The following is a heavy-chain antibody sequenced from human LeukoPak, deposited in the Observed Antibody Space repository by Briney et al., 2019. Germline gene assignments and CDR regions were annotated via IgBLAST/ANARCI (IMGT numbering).Heavy chain of an antibody. CDR1: GFTFSSYA. CDR3: ARDYETTVTTHDHYYMDV. D-gene: IGHD4-17*01. CDR2: IYSGGST. J-gene: IGHJ6*03. V-gene: IGHV3-23*03. Sequence: PGGSLRLSCAASGFTFSSYAMSWVRQAPGKGLEWVSIIYSGGSTYYGDSVKGRFTISRDNSKNTLYLQMNSLRVEDTAVYYCARDYETTVTTHDHYYMDVWGKGTTVTVS.